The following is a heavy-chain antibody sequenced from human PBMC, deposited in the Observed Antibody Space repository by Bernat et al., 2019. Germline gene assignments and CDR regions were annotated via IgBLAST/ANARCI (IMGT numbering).Heavy chain of an antibody. CDR3: ARDHRYSSVWTVADDWFDP. D-gene: IGHD6-25*01. Sequence: EVQLVESGGGLVQPGGSLRLSCAASGFTVSSNYMSWVRQAPGKGLEWVSVIYSGGSTYYADSVKGRFTISRDNSKNTLYLQMNSLRAEDTAVYYCARDHRYSSVWTVADDWFDPWGQGTLVTVSS. CDR1: GFTVSSNY. J-gene: IGHJ5*02. V-gene: IGHV3-66*01. CDR2: IYSGGST.